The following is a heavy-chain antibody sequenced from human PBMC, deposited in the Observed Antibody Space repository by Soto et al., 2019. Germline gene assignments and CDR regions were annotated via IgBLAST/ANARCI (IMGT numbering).Heavy chain of an antibody. Sequence: SQTLSLTCAISGDSVSINRAACNSIRQSPSRVLEWVGRTYYRSKWYTDYAVSVKSRISLNPDTSNNQFSLQMNSVTPEDTAVYYSARAWGFSSGWYGSFSYWGQGTLVTVSS. D-gene: IGHD6-19*01. CDR2: TYYRSKWYT. V-gene: IGHV6-1*01. CDR1: GDSVSINRAA. CDR3: ARAWGFSSGWYGSFSY. J-gene: IGHJ4*02.